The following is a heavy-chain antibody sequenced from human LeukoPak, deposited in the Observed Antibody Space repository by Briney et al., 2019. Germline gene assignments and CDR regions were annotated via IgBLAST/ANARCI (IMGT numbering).Heavy chain of an antibody. V-gene: IGHV4-39*01. J-gene: IGHJ4*02. Sequence: PSETLFLTCTVSGGSISSSSYYWGWLRQPPGKGLEWIGSIYYSGSTYYNPSLKSRVTISVDTSKNQFSLKLSSVTAADTAVYYCAMPTTAGDWGQGTLVTVAS. CDR2: IYYSGST. CDR1: GGSISSSSYY. D-gene: IGHD4/OR15-4a*01. CDR3: AMPTTAGD.